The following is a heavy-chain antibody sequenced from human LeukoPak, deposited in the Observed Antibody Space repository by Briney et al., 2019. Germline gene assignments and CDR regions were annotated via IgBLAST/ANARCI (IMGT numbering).Heavy chain of an antibody. V-gene: IGHV1-18*01. CDR1: GYTFTNFG. D-gene: IGHD6-19*01. J-gene: IGHJ3*02. Sequence: ASVKVSCKASGYTFTNFGISWVRQAPGQGLEWMGWISVYNGNTNYAEKVQGRVTMAADTSTRTAYMELRSLRSDDTAVYYCARAGGWAREDYKGEAFDIWGQGTKVTVSS. CDR2: ISVYNGNT. CDR3: ARAGGWAREDYKGEAFDI.